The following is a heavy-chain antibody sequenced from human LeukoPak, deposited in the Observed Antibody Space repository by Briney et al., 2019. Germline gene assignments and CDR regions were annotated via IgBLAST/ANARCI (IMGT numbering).Heavy chain of an antibody. CDR1: GGSFSGYY. Sequence: SETLSLTCAVYGGSFSGYYWSWIRQPPGKGLEWIGEINHSGSTNYNPSLKGRVTISVDTSKNQFSLKLTSVTAADTAVYYCARERYRYDILTGYYHDAYDIWGHGTMVIVSS. J-gene: IGHJ3*02. CDR3: ARERYRYDILTGYYHDAYDI. V-gene: IGHV4-34*01. D-gene: IGHD3-9*01. CDR2: INHSGST.